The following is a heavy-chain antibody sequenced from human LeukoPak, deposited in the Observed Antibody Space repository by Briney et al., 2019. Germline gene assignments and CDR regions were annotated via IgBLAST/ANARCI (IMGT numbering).Heavy chain of an antibody. J-gene: IGHJ4*02. D-gene: IGHD1-26*01. CDR1: GFTFSSYA. CDR2: ISGSGGST. V-gene: IGHV3-23*01. CDR3: AKDRLNDYSVSPLGD. Sequence: PGGSLRLSCAASGFTFSSYAMSWVRQAPGKGLEWVSAISGSGGSTYYADSVKGRFTISRDNSKNTLYLQMNSLKAEDTAVYYCAKDRLNDYSVSPLGDWGQGTLVTVSS.